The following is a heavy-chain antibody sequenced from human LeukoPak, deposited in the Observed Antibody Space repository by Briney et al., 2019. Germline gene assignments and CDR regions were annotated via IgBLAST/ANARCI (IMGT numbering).Heavy chain of an antibody. CDR3: ATDFEQDSLSGHSD. CDR1: GFTFSSYA. J-gene: IGHJ4*02. D-gene: IGHD3-3*01. V-gene: IGHV3-23*01. Sequence: GGSLRLSCAASGFTFSSYAMSWVRQAPGQGLEWVSIIYASGASTNYADSVRGRFTIFRDNSNNMVYLQMNSLRAEDTAVYYCATDFEQDSLSGHSDWGQGTLVTVSS. CDR2: IYASGAST.